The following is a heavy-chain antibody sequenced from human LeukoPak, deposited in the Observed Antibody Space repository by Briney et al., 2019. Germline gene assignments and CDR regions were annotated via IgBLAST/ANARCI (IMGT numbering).Heavy chain of an antibody. Sequence: GGSLRLSCAASGFTFSNAWMSWVRQAPGKGLEWVGRIKSKTDGGTTDYAAPVKGRFTISRDDSKNTLYLQMNSLRAEDTAVYYCARDRRSSGWYNVRPVYWYFDLWGRGTLVTVSS. V-gene: IGHV3-15*01. D-gene: IGHD6-19*01. CDR3: ARDRRSSGWYNVRPVYWYFDL. J-gene: IGHJ2*01. CDR2: IKSKTDGGTT. CDR1: GFTFSNAW.